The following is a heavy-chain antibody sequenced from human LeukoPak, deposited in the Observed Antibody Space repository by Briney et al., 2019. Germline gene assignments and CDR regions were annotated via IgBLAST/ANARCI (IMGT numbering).Heavy chain of an antibody. Sequence: SETLSLTCTVSGGSISSSSYYWSWIRQPPGKGLEWIGEINHSGSTNYNPSLKSRVTISVDTSKNQFSLKLSSVTAADTAVYYCARGRTVAGTFYVYWGQGTLVTVSS. D-gene: IGHD6-19*01. V-gene: IGHV4-39*07. CDR2: INHSGST. CDR1: GGSISSSSYY. CDR3: ARGRTVAGTFYVY. J-gene: IGHJ4*02.